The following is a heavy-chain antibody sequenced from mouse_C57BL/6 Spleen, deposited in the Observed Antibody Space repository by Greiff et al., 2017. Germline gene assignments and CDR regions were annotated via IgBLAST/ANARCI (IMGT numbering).Heavy chain of an antibody. CDR1: GYTFTSYW. CDR2: IDPSDSYT. V-gene: IGHV1-50*01. J-gene: IGHJ3*01. D-gene: IGHD2-10*02. CDR3: ARSGYGNSFAD. Sequence: QVQLQQPGAELVKPGASVKLSCKASGYTFTSYWMQWVKQRPGQGLEWIGEIDPSDSYTNYNQKFKGKATLTVDKSSSTAYMQLSSLTSADSAGYYCARSGYGNSFADWGQGTLVTVSA.